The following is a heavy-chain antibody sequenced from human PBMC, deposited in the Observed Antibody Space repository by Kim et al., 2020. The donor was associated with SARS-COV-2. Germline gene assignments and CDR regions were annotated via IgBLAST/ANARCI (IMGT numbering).Heavy chain of an antibody. J-gene: IGHJ5*01. D-gene: IGHD6-19*01. CDR3: SNMAMTGIGLYHWFDS. CDR1: GFTFSDYG. V-gene: IGHV3-30*18. CDR2: ISSDGSKE. Sequence: GGSLRLSCEVSGFTFSDYGMFWVRQAPGKGLDWVAVISSDGSKEHYTDSVNGRFRISRDNFQNTVYLQMNSLRPEDTAVYYCSNMAMTGIGLYHWFDSWGQGTLVPVSS.